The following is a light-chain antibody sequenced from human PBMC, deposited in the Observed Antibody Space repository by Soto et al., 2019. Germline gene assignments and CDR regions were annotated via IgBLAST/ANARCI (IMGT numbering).Light chain of an antibody. CDR2: GAS. Sequence: EIVLTQSPATLSVSPVEIAALSCMASQSVSSSYLAWYQQKPGQAPRLLIYGASGRATGIPDRFSGSGSGTDFTLTISSLEPEDFALYYCQQRNNWPITFGHGTRLEIK. CDR1: QSVSSSY. J-gene: IGKJ5*01. CDR3: QQRNNWPIT. V-gene: IGKV3D-20*02.